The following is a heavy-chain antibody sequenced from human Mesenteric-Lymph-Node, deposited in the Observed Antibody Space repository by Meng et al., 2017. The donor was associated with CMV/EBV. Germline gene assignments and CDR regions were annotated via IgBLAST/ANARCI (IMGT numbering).Heavy chain of an antibody. CDR1: GFTFGDYA. J-gene: IGHJ6*02. CDR3: TRDLTPRSSGWSYYYYYYGMDV. D-gene: IGHD6-19*01. CDR2: IRSKAYGGTT. Sequence: GESLKISCTASGFTFGDYAMSWVRQAPGKGLEWVGFIRSKAYGGTTEYAASVKGRFTISRDDSKSIAYLQMNSLKTEDTAVYYCTRDLTPRSSGWSYYYYYYGMDVWGQGTTVTVSS. V-gene: IGHV3-49*04.